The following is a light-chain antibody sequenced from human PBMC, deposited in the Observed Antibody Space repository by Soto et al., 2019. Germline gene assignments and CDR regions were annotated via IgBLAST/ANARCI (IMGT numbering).Light chain of an antibody. J-gene: IGLJ3*02. Sequence: QSVLTQPPSTSGTPGQRVTISCSGSGSNIGSHSVNWYQHRPGTAPTLLIYNQNQRPSGVPDRFSASQFGTSASLAITGLQSDDEAAYYCATWDYSLNAGVFGGGTKVTVL. CDR1: GSNIGSHS. CDR3: ATWDYSLNAGV. CDR2: NQN. V-gene: IGLV1-44*01.